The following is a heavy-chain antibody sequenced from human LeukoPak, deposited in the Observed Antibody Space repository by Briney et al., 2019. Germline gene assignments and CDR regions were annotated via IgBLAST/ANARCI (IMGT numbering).Heavy chain of an antibody. CDR3: ARGPRRGQPYGMDV. D-gene: IGHD3-10*01. CDR1: GVSFSGYY. J-gene: IGHJ6*04. V-gene: IGHV4-34*01. Sequence: PSETLSLTCAVYGVSFSGYYWSWIRQPPGKGLEWIGEINHSGSTNYNPSLKSRVTISVDTSKNQFSLKLSSVTAADTAVYYCARGPRRGQPYGMDVWGKGTTVTVSS. CDR2: INHSGST.